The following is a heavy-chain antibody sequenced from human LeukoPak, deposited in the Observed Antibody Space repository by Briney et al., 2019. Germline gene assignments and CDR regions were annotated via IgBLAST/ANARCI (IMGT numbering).Heavy chain of an antibody. CDR2: IYYSGST. D-gene: IGHD5-24*01. CDR1: GGSISSYY. J-gene: IGHJ6*03. V-gene: IGHV4-59*01. Sequence: PSETLSLTCTVSGGSISSYYWSWIRQPPGKGLEWIGYIYYSGSTNYNPSLKSRVTISVDTSKNQFSLKLSSVTAADTAVYYCARGQSDGYSWSYYYYYYMDVWGKGTTVTVSS. CDR3: ARGQSDGYSWSYYYYYYMDV.